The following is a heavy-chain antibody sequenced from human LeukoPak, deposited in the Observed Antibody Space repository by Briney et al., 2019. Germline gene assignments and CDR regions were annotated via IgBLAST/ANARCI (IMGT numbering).Heavy chain of an antibody. Sequence: SETLSLTCTVSGGSISSGDYYWSWIRQPPGKGLEWIRYIYYSGSTNYNPSLKSRVAISIDTSKKEFLLKLNSVTVADTAVYYCARGIDYYDSSGYYASSVPLDFWGQGILVTVSS. CDR1: GGSISSGDYY. CDR3: ARGIDYYDSSGYYASSVPLDF. CDR2: IYYSGST. V-gene: IGHV4-61*08. J-gene: IGHJ4*02. D-gene: IGHD3-22*01.